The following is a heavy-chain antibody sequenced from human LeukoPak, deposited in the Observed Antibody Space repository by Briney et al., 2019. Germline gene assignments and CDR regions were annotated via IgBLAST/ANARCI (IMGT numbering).Heavy chain of an antibody. D-gene: IGHD6-19*01. J-gene: IGHJ4*02. CDR3: ARDSSGWYAFDY. Sequence: GGSLRLSCAASEISFSGYWMHWVRQGPGKGLVWVSRIHSDGSRTNYADSVKGRFTISRDNAKNMLYLQMNSLRAEDTAVYYCARDSSGWYAFDYWGQGTLVTVSS. V-gene: IGHV3-74*01. CDR1: EISFSGYW. CDR2: IHSDGSRT.